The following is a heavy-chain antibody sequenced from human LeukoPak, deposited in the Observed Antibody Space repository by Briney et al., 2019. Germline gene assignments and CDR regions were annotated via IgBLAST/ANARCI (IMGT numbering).Heavy chain of an antibody. V-gene: IGHV3-30*02. J-gene: IGHJ5*02. CDR2: IRYDGSNK. D-gene: IGHD1-14*01. CDR1: GFNFSSYG. CDR3: AKDTTPPKAGFDP. Sequence: GGSLRLSCAASGFNFSSYGMHWVRQAPGKGLEWVAFIRYDGSNKYYADSVKDRFTISRDNSKNTLYLQMNSLRAEDTAVYYCAKDTTPPKAGFDPWGQGTLVTVSS.